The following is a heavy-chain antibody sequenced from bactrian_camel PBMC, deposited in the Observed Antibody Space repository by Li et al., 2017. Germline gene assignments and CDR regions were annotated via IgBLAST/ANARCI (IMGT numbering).Heavy chain of an antibody. D-gene: IGHD4*01. J-gene: IGHJ4*01. V-gene: IGHV3S1*01. CDR1: GFTFSTVA. Sequence: HVQLVESGGALVRPGGSLRLSCAASGFTFSTVAMSWVRQAPGKGLEWVSTINTHGGSTYYADSVKARFTISRDNAKNTLYLQLNSLKTEDTAMYYCVKDLVRTITNVHWGQGTQVTVS. CDR3: VKDLVRTITNVH. CDR2: INTHGGST.